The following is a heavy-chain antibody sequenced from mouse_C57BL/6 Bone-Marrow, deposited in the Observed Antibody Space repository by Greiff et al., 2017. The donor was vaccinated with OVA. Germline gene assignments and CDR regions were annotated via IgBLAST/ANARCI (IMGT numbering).Heavy chain of an antibody. CDR2: ISSGSSTI. CDR1: GFTFSDYG. J-gene: IGHJ1*03. Sequence: DVQLVESGGGLVKPGGSLKLSCAASGFTFSDYGMHWVRQAPEKGLEWVAYISSGSSTIYYADTVKGRFTISRDNAKNNLYLQMSHLKSEDTAMYYCAREDYGSSPHWYFDVWGTGTTVTVSS. D-gene: IGHD1-1*01. CDR3: AREDYGSSPHWYFDV. V-gene: IGHV5-17*03.